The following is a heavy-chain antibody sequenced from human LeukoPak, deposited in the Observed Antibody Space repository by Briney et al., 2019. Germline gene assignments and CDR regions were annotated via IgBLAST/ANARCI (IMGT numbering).Heavy chain of an antibody. D-gene: IGHD3-22*01. CDR1: GGSISSYY. Sequence: SETLSLTCTVSGGSISSYYRSWIRQPPGKGLEWIGYIYYSGSTNYNPSLKSRVTISVDTSKNQFSLKLSSVTAADTAVYYCARDTSSVGAFDIWGQGTMVTVSS. J-gene: IGHJ3*02. CDR2: IYYSGST. CDR3: ARDTSSVGAFDI. V-gene: IGHV4-59*12.